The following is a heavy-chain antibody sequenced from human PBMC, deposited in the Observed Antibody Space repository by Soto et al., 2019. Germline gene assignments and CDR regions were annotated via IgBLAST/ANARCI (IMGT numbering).Heavy chain of an antibody. CDR3: AKSGEWLQSTFDF. CDR1: GGSISSSGYF. CDR2: MFDSGST. Sequence: SETLSLTCTVSGGSISSSGYFWAWIRQPPEKGLEWIGSMFDSGSTYYNPSLKSRVTVSVDTSKNQFSLKLSSVTAADTAVYYCAKSGEWLQSTFDFWGQGTLVTVSS. D-gene: IGHD5-12*01. J-gene: IGHJ4*02. V-gene: IGHV4-39*01.